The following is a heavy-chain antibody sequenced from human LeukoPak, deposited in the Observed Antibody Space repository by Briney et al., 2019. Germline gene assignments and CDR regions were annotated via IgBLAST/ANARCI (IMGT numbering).Heavy chain of an antibody. CDR1: GFTFSSYA. CDR3: AKGHYSNYVSNWFDP. D-gene: IGHD4-11*01. Sequence: RAGGSLRLSCAASGFTFSSYAMSWVRQAPGKGLEWVSAISGSGGSTYYADSVKGRFTISRDNSKNTLYLQMNSLRAEDTAVYYCAKGHYSNYVSNWFDPWGQGTLVTVSS. V-gene: IGHV3-23*01. CDR2: ISGSGGST. J-gene: IGHJ5*02.